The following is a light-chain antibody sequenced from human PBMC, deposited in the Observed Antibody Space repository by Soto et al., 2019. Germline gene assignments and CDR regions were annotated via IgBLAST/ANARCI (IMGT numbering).Light chain of an antibody. CDR3: SSYTSSSTPVV. CDR2: DVS. V-gene: IGLV2-14*01. CDR1: SSDVGGYND. Sequence: QSALTQPASVSGSPGQSITISCTGTSSDVGGYNDVSWYQQHPGKAPKLMIYDVSNRPSGVANRFSGSKSGNTASLTISGLQAEDEAYYYCSSYTSSSTPVVFGGGTKLTVL. J-gene: IGLJ2*01.